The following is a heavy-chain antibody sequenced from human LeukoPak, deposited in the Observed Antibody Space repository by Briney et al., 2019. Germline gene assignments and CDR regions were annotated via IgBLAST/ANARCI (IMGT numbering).Heavy chain of an antibody. D-gene: IGHD1-26*01. CDR3: ARDTLVEDSGSYYDTQSDY. CDR1: GGSISSSSYY. V-gene: IGHV4-39*02. CDR2: IYYSGST. Sequence: PSETLSLTCTVSGGSISSSSYYWGWIRQPPGKGLEWIGSIYYSGSTYYNPSLKSRVTISVDTSKNQFSLKLSSVTAADTAVYYCARDTLVEDSGSYYDTQSDYWGQGTLVTVSS. J-gene: IGHJ4*02.